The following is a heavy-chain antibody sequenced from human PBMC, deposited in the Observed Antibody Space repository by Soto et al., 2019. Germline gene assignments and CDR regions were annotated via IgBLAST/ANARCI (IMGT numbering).Heavy chain of an antibody. CDR1: GGSIRNYY. D-gene: IGHD5-18*01. CDR2: IYPSGRT. V-gene: IGHV4-4*07. CDR3: ARDYDVNTALDYWYFDL. Sequence: QVQLQESGPGLVRPSETLSLTCTVSGGSIRNYYWAWIRQSAGKGLEWIGRIYPSGRTHYNPSLTGRVTMSIDTYKNQFSLRLTAVTAADTATYYCARDYDVNTALDYWYFDLWGRGTLVTVSS. J-gene: IGHJ2*01.